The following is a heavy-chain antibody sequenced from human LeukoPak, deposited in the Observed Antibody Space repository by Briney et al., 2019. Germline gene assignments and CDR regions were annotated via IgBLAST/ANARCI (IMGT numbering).Heavy chain of an antibody. V-gene: IGHV3-53*04. D-gene: IGHD6-19*01. CDR2: IYSAGNK. J-gene: IGHJ4*02. Sequence: GGSLRLSCVASGFTVSSNYMSWVRQAPGKGLEWVSDIYSAGNKYYADSVKGRFTISRHNSENTLYLHMNSLRVEDTAVYFCARGGTPGYSSGRIDYWGQGTLVTVSS. CDR1: GFTVSSNY. CDR3: ARGGTPGYSSGRIDY.